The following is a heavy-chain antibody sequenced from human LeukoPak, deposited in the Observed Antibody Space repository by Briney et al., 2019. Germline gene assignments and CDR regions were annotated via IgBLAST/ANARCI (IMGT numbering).Heavy chain of an antibody. CDR3: AKRVSYSNSAAYFDY. J-gene: IGHJ4*02. Sequence: GGSLRLSCAASGVTFNNYAMTWVRQAPGKGREWVSSISDGGSDTYYAGSVKGRFTVSRDNSKNTLYMQMNSLRAEDTAVYYCAKRVSYSNSAAYFDYWGQGTPVTVSS. CDR1: GVTFNNYA. D-gene: IGHD6-6*01. V-gene: IGHV3-23*01. CDR2: ISDGGSDT.